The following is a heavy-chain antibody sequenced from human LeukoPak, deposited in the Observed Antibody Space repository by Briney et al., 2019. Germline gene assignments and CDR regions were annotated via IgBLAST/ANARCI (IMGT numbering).Heavy chain of an antibody. V-gene: IGHV4-39*01. CDR3: ARLVGFYGDYDGWFDP. D-gene: IGHD4-17*01. CDR1: GDSISSNSYY. CDR2: IYYSGST. Sequence: SETLSLTCSVSGDSISSNSYYWGWIRQPPGKGLEWIVSIYYSGSTYYNPSLKSRVTISVDTSKNQFSLKLSSVTAADTAVYYCARLVGFYGDYDGWFDPWGQGTLVTVSS. J-gene: IGHJ5*02.